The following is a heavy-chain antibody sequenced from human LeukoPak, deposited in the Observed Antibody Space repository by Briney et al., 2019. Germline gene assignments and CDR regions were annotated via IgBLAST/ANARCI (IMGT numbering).Heavy chain of an antibody. CDR1: GGSINNYY. V-gene: IGHV4-4*07. D-gene: IGHD6-13*01. J-gene: IGHJ5*02. CDR2: IYHSGSA. Sequence: SETLSLTCTVSGGSINNYYWGWIRQPAGKGLEWIGRIYHSGSADVTPSLKSRATISADRSKNQFSLKLSSVTAADTAVYYCARGDGVASASGGVDPWGQGTLVTVTS. CDR3: ARGDGVASASGGVDP.